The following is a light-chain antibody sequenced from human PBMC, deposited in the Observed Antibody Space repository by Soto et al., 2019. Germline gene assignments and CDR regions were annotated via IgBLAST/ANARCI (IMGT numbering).Light chain of an antibody. J-gene: IGLJ3*02. CDR1: GSDVDNDNY. V-gene: IGLV2-14*01. Sequence: QSALTQPASVSGSPGQSITISCTGAGSDVDNDNYVSWYQQHPGKAPKLLIYDVSNRPPGVSNRFSGSKSGDTASLTISGLQAEDEADYYCSSYTTTDHLFGGGTKLTVL. CDR2: DVS. CDR3: SSYTTTDHL.